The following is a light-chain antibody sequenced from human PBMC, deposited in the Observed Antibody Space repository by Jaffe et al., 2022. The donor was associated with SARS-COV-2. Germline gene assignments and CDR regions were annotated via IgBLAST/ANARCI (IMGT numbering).Light chain of an antibody. Sequence: DIQMTQSPSSLSASVGDRVTITCRASQTISNFLNWYQQKPGKAPKLLIFAASSLQSGVPSRFSGSGSGTEFTLTISSLQPEDFATYYCQESFTTPIIFGQGTKLEIK. V-gene: IGKV1-39*01. CDR3: QESFTTPII. CDR2: AAS. J-gene: IGKJ2*01. CDR1: QTISNF.